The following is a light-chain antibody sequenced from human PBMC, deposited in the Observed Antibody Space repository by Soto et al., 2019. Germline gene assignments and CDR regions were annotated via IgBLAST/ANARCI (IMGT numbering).Light chain of an antibody. Sequence: EIVMTQSPATLSVSPGERATLSCRASQSVSSNLAWYQQKPGQAPRLLIYGAPTRATGIPARFSGSGSGTEFTLTISSLQSEDFAVYFCQQYKIWPTFSQGTKVDTK. V-gene: IGKV3-15*01. CDR1: QSVSSN. CDR2: GAP. CDR3: QQYKIWPT. J-gene: IGKJ1*01.